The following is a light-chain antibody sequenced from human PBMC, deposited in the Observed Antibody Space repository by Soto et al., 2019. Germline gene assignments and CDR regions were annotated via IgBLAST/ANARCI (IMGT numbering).Light chain of an antibody. CDR1: SSDVGGYNY. CDR2: DVS. CDR3: SSYTSSSTLGV. J-gene: IGLJ2*01. Sequence: QSVLTQPASVSGSPGQSLTISCTGTSSDVGGYNYVYWYQQHPGKAPKLMIYDVSNRPSGVSNRFSGSKSGNTASLTISGLQAEDAADYYCSSYTSSSTLGVFGGGTKLTLL. V-gene: IGLV2-14*01.